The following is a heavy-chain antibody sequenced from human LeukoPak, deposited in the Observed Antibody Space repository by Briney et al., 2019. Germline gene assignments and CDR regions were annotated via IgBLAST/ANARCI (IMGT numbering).Heavy chain of an antibody. D-gene: IGHD3-3*01. V-gene: IGHV4-59*06. CDR1: GFTFSSYS. Sequence: GSLRLSCAASGFTFSSYSMNWVRQAPGKGLEWIGYIFSSGISDYNPSLKSRLSISLDTSKNQFSLKLASVTAADTAVYYCARAIILMSSGSVWYFDLWGRGTLVTVSS. J-gene: IGHJ2*01. CDR2: IFSSGIS. CDR3: ARAIILMSSGSVWYFDL.